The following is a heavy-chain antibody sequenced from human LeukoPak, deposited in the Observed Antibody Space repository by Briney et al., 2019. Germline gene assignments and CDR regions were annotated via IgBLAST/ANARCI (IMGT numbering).Heavy chain of an antibody. J-gene: IGHJ3*02. V-gene: IGHV3-53*01. CDR2: IYSDGST. CDR3: AKVRMITMIAYDAFDI. D-gene: IGHD3-22*01. Sequence: GGSLRLSCAASGFTVSNNYMSWVRQAPGKGLEWVSIIYSDGSTYYLDSVKGRFTISRDNSKNTLYLQMNSLRAEDTAVYYCAKVRMITMIAYDAFDIWGQGTMVTVSS. CDR1: GFTVSNNY.